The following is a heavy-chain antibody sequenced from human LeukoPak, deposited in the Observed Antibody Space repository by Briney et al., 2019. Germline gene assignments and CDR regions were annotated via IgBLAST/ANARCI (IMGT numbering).Heavy chain of an antibody. CDR1: GRSISSSSYY. J-gene: IGHJ4*02. CDR2: IYYSGRT. Sequence: SETLSLTCTVSGRSISSSSYYWGWIRQPPGKGLEWIGSIYYSGRTYYHPSLKSRVTISVDTTKNQFSLKLSSVTAADTAVYYCARRRYYESSGCFDYWGQGTLVTVSS. V-gene: IGHV4-39*01. CDR3: ARRRYYESSGCFDY. D-gene: IGHD3-22*01.